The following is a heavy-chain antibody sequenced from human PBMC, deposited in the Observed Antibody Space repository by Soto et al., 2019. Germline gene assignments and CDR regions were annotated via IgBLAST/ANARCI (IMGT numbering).Heavy chain of an antibody. Sequence: QVQLVESGGGVVQPGRSLRLSCAASGFTCSSYGMHWVRQDPGKGLEWVAVIWYDGSNKYYADSVKGRFTISRDNSKNTLYLQMNSLRAEDTAVYYCARDQGVGAAPFDYWGQGTLVTVSS. J-gene: IGHJ4*02. D-gene: IGHD1-26*01. V-gene: IGHV3-33*01. CDR2: IWYDGSNK. CDR3: ARDQGVGAAPFDY. CDR1: GFTCSSYG.